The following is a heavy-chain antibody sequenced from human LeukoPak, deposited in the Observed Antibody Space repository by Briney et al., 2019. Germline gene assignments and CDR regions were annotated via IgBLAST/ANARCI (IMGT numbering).Heavy chain of an antibody. CDR3: ARDLSHGSGSPFDY. Sequence: GGSLRLSCAASGFTFSDYYMSWIRQAPGKGLEWVSYISSSDSTIYYTDSMKGRFTISRDNAKNSLYLQMNSLRAEDTAVYYCARDLSHGSGSPFDYWGQGTLVTVSS. CDR1: GFTFSDYY. J-gene: IGHJ4*02. D-gene: IGHD3-10*01. V-gene: IGHV3-11*01. CDR2: ISSSDSTI.